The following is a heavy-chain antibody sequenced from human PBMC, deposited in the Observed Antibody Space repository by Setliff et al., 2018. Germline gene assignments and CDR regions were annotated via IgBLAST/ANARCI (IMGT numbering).Heavy chain of an antibody. CDR2: ISDSSFHI. CDR3: VNSYRGYDDYPDY. CDR1: GFTFDNHA. J-gene: IGHJ4*02. V-gene: IGHV3-21*04. Sequence: GGSLRLSCEVSGFTFDNHAMHWVRQAPGKGLEWVSSISDSSFHIYYRDSVKGRFTISRDNAKNSLYLQMNSLRVEDTAVYYCVNSYRGYDDYPDYWGQGTLVTVSS. D-gene: IGHD3-16*02.